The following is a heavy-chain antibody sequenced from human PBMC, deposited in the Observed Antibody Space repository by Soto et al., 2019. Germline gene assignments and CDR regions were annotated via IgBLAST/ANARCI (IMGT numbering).Heavy chain of an antibody. J-gene: IGHJ4*02. CDR1: GFTFSSYA. CDR3: AKMTYCSSTSCHLVFDY. V-gene: IGHV3-23*01. D-gene: IGHD2-2*01. CDR2: ISGSGGST. Sequence: GGSLRLSCAASGFTFSSYAMSWVRQAPGKGLEWVSAISGSGGSTYYADSVKGRFTISRDNSKNTLYLQMNSLRAEDTAVYYCAKMTYCSSTSCHLVFDYWGQGTLVTVSS.